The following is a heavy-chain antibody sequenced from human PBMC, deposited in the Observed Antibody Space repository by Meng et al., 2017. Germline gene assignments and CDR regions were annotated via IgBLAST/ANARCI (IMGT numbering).Heavy chain of an antibody. CDR3: ARLVAGTFGQLFDP. CDR2: INTNTGNP. J-gene: IGHJ5*02. V-gene: IGHV7-4-1*02. CDR1: GYTFTSYA. Sequence: VQLAETGSVLKKPGASVKVSCKASGYTFTSYAMNWVRQAPGQGLEWMGWINTNTGNPTYAQGFTGRFVFSLDTSVSTAYLQISSLKAEDTAVYYCARLVAGTFGQLFDPWGQGTLVTVSS. D-gene: IGHD2-15*01.